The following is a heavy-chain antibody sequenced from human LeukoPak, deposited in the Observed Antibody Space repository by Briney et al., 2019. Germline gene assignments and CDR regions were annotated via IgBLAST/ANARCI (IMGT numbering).Heavy chain of an antibody. CDR1: GYTFISHG. J-gene: IGHJ6*02. Sequence: ASVKVSCKASGYTFISHGISWVRQAPGQRFEWMGWISAGNIKYSQNFQDRINITRDTTASTVYMELSSLTSADTAVYYCARVAYVMDVWGQGTTVVVSS. CDR3: ARVAYVMDV. V-gene: IGHV1-3*01. D-gene: IGHD2-8*01. CDR2: ISAGNI.